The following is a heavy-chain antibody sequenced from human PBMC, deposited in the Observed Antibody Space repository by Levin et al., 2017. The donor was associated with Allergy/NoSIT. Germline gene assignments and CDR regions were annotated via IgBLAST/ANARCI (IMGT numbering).Heavy chain of an antibody. CDR3: AKDRRFTVTADFDN. D-gene: IGHD4-17*01. CDR2: ITGSAATT. Sequence: QSGGSLRLSCAASGFTFTSYAMAWVRQAPGKGLDWVASITGSAATTYYADSVKGRFTISKDNPKNALVLQMNSLRPEDTADYYCAKDRRFTVTADFDNWGHGTRVTVAS. CDR1: GFTFTSYA. J-gene: IGHJ4*01. V-gene: IGHV3-23*01.